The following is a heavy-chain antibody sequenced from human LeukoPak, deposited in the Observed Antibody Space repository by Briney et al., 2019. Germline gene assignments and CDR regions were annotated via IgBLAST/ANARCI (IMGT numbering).Heavy chain of an antibody. CDR3: AIGSGRYPAFDI. CDR1: GGSISSSSYY. D-gene: IGHD1-14*01. J-gene: IGHJ3*02. CDR2: IYYSGST. Sequence: SETLSLTCTVSGGSISSSSYYWGWIRQPPGKGLEWIGSIYYSGSTYYNPSLKSRVTISVDTSKNQLSLKLSSVTAADTAVYYCAIGSGRYPAFDIWGQGTMVTVSS. V-gene: IGHV4-39*07.